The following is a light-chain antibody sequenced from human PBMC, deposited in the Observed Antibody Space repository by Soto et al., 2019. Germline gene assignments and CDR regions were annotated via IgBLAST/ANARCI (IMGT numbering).Light chain of an antibody. CDR3: QQYGSSPWT. J-gene: IGKJ1*01. CDR2: GAS. V-gene: IGKV3-20*01. Sequence: EIVLTQSPGTXSLSPGERATLSCRASQSVSSSYLAWYQQKPGQAPRLLIYGASSRATGIPDRFSGSGSGTDFTLTISRLEPEDFAVYYCQQYGSSPWTFGQGTKVDI. CDR1: QSVSSSY.